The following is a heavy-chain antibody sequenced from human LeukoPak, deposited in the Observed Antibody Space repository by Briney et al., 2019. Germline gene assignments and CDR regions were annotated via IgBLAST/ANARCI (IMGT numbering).Heavy chain of an antibody. CDR1: GFTFSSYA. CDR2: ISYDGSNK. Sequence: GGSLRLSCAASGFTFSSYAMHWVRQAPGKGLGWVAVISYDGSNKYYADSVKGRFTISRDNSKNTLYLQMNSLRAEDTAVYYCARVSMVRGVNTYYYYYGMDVWGQGTTVTVSS. D-gene: IGHD3-10*01. V-gene: IGHV3-30-3*01. J-gene: IGHJ6*02. CDR3: ARVSMVRGVNTYYYYYGMDV.